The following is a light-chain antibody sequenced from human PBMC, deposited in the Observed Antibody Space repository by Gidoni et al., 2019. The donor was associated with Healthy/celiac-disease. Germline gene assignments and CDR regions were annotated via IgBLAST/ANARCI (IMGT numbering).Light chain of an antibody. V-gene: IGKV1-39*01. CDR3: QQNDRTPWT. CDR2: AAY. J-gene: IGKJ1*01. Sequence: DIQMTQSPSSLSASVGDRVNITCRASQSISSYLNWYQQKPGKAPKLLIYAAYSLQGGVPSRFSGSGSGTDFTLTISSLQPEDFATYYCQQNDRTPWTFGQGTKVEIK. CDR1: QSISSY.